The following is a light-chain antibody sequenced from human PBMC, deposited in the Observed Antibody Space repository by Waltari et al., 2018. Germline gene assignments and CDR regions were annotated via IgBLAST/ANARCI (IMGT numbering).Light chain of an antibody. CDR3: QQYNNWLLFT. CDR1: QSVSSN. CDR2: GAS. V-gene: IGKV3-15*01. Sequence: EIVMTQSPATLSVSPGERANISCRASQSVSSNLAWYQQKPGQAPRLLIYGASTRATCIPARFSGSGSGTEFTLTISSLQSEDFAVYYCQQYNNWLLFTFGPGTKVDIK. J-gene: IGKJ3*01.